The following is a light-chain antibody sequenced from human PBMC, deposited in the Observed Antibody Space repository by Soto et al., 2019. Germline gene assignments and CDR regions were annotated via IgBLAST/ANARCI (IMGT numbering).Light chain of an antibody. CDR1: QSISSY. CDR2: AAS. CDR3: QQYNNS. Sequence: DIQMTQSPSSLSASVGDRVTITCRASQSISSYLNWYQQKPGKAPKLLIYAASSLQSGVPSRFSGSGSGTDFTLTISSLQPDDFATYYCQQYNNSFGQGTKVEI. V-gene: IGKV1-39*01. J-gene: IGKJ1*01.